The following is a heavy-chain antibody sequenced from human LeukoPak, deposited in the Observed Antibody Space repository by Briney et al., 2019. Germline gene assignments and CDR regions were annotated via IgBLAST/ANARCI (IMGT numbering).Heavy chain of an antibody. D-gene: IGHD6-13*01. CDR3: ARALLQPAAAGYRNWFDP. J-gene: IGHJ5*02. V-gene: IGHV3-21*05. CDR2: ISGSTSIR. CDR1: GFTFSSYS. Sequence: GGSLRLSCEASGFTFSSYSMNWVRQAPGKGLEWVSYISGSTSIRYYADSVKGRFTISRDNAKNSLYLQMNSLRAEDTAVYYCARALLQPAAAGYRNWFDPWGQGTLVTVSS.